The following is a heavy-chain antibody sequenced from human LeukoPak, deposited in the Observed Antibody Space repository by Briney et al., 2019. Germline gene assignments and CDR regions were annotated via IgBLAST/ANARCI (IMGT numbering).Heavy chain of an antibody. Sequence: GGSLGLSCAASGFTFSSYAMSWVRQAPGKGLEWVSAISGSGGSTYYADSVKGRFTISRDNSKNTLYLQMNSLRAEDTAVYYCAKDSSKSRAPDAFDIWGQGTMVTVSS. CDR2: ISGSGGST. CDR1: GFTFSSYA. V-gene: IGHV3-23*01. CDR3: AKDSSKSRAPDAFDI. J-gene: IGHJ3*02.